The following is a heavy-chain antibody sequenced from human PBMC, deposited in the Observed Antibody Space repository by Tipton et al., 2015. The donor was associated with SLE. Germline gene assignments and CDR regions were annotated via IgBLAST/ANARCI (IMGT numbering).Heavy chain of an antibody. J-gene: IGHJ4*02. D-gene: IGHD4-17*01. CDR3: ARGTTVPDY. V-gene: IGHV4-39*07. Sequence: TLSLTCTLSGGSITRSRYHWGWIRQPPGKGLEWIATISSGGSSTYLNPSLKSRVAISIDTSKIHFSLKLTSVTAADTAVYYCARGTTVPDYWGQGTLVTVSS. CDR2: ISSGGSST. CDR1: GGSITRSRYH.